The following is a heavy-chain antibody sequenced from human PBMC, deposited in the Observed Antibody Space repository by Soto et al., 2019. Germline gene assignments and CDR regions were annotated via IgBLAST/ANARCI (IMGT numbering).Heavy chain of an antibody. J-gene: IGHJ5*02. D-gene: IGHD3-10*01. CDR2: IYHSGST. V-gene: IGHV4-38-2*01. CDR3: ARILGRFGLSWFDP. CDR1: GYSIGSGYY. Sequence: PSETLSLTCAVSGYSIGSGYYWGWIRQPPGKGLEWIGSIYHSGSTYYNPSLKSRVTISVDTSKNQFSLKLSSVTAADTAVYYCARILGRFGLSWFDPWGQGTLVTVSS.